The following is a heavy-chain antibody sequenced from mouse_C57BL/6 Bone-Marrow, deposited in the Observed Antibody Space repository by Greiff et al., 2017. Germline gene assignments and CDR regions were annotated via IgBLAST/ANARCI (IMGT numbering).Heavy chain of an antibody. Sequence: QVQLKESGAELVRPGASVTLSCKASGYTFTDYEMHWVKQTPVHGLEWIGAIDPETGGTAYNQKFKGKAILTADKSSSTAYMELRSLTSEDSAVYYCTRGGYLYAMDYWGPGTSVTVSS. CDR2: IDPETGGT. D-gene: IGHD2-2*01. V-gene: IGHV1-15*01. CDR1: GYTFTDYE. J-gene: IGHJ4*01. CDR3: TRGGYLYAMDY.